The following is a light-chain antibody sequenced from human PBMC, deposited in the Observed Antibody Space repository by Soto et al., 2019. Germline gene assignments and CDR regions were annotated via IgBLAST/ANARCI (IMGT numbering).Light chain of an antibody. CDR2: GAS. CDR3: QQYGSSYN. V-gene: IGKV3-20*01. J-gene: IGKJ5*01. Sequence: EIVLTQSPGTLSLSPGERATLSCRASQSVSSSNLAWYQQKPGQAPRLLIYGASSRATGIPDRFSGSGSGTDFTLTISSLEPEDFAVYYCQQYGSSYNFGQGTRLEIK. CDR1: QSVSSSN.